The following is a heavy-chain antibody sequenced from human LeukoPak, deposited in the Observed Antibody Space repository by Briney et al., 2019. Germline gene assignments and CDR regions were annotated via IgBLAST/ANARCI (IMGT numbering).Heavy chain of an antibody. CDR1: GGSCSGYY. CDR2: IYYSGNT. V-gene: IGHV4-34*01. D-gene: IGHD3-3*01. CDR3: AGPTIFGVVKYDY. Sequence: PSETLSLTCAVYGGSCSGYYWSWIRQPPGKGREWIGSIYYSGNTYYNPSLKSRVTISVDTSKNQFSLKLSSVTAADTAVYYCAGPTIFGVVKYDYWGQGTLVTVSS. J-gene: IGHJ4*02.